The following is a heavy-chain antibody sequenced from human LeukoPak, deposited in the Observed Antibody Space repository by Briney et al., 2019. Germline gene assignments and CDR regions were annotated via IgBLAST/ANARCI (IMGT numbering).Heavy chain of an antibody. CDR3: AKVVSGWFDP. Sequence: GSLRLSCAASGFTFSDYYMSWIRQAPGKGLEWIGSIYHNGGTNYNPSLESRVTMSVDTSKNQFFLKMTSVTAADTAVYYCAKVVSGWFDPWGQGTLVTVSS. J-gene: IGHJ5*02. CDR2: IYHNGGT. D-gene: IGHD6-19*01. CDR1: GFTFSDYY. V-gene: IGHV4-59*01.